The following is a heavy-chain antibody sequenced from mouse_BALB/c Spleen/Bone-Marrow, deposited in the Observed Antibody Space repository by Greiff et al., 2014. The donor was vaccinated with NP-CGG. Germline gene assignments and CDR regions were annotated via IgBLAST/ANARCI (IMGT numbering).Heavy chain of an antibody. V-gene: IGHV1-14*01. CDR2: INPYNDGN. CDR1: GYTFTSSV. CDR3: ARPYYGNYDAMDY. D-gene: IGHD2-10*01. Sequence: EVKLMESGPELVKPGASVKMSCKASGYTFTSSVMHWVKQKPGQGLEWIGYINPYNDGNKYNGKFKGKATLTSDKSSSTAYMELSSLTSEDSAVYYCARPYYGNYDAMDYWGQGTSVTVSS. J-gene: IGHJ4*01.